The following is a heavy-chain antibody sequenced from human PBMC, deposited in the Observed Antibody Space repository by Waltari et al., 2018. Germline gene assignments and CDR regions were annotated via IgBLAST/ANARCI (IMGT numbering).Heavy chain of an antibody. D-gene: IGHD3-9*01. CDR3: ARGSMRTGPFDY. V-gene: IGHV1-2*06. CDR1: GYTFTGYY. Sequence: QVQLVQSGAEVKKPGASVKVSCKASGYTFTGYYMHWVRQAPGQGLEWMGRINPNSGGTNYSQKVQGRVTMTRDTSISTAYMELSRLRSDDTAVYDWARGSMRTGPFDYWGQGTLVTVSS. CDR2: INPNSGGT. J-gene: IGHJ4*02.